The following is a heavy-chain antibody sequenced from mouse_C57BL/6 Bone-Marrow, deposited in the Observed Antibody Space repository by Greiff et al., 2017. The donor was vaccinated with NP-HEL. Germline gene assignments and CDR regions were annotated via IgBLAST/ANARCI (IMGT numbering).Heavy chain of an antibody. CDR1: GFTFSTYG. V-gene: IGHV5-6*01. CDR2: ISSGGSYT. J-gene: IGHJ4*01. D-gene: IGHD2-14*01. Sequence: EVKLVESGGDLVKPGGSLKLSCAASGFTFSTYGMSWVRQTPDKRLEWVATISSGGSYTYYPDSVKGRFTISRDNAKNTQYLQMSRLKSEDTAMYYGAREEGYDGRGSTMDCWGQGTSVTVSS. CDR3: AREEGYDGRGSTMDC.